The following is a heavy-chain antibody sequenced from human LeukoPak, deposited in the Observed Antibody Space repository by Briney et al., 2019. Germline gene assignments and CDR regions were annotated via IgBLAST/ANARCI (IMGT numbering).Heavy chain of an antibody. CDR2: INHSGST. Sequence: SETLSLTCAVSGGSLSGYYWTWIRQPPGKGLEWIGEINHSGSTNYNPSLKSRVTMSVDTSKNQFSLKLSSVTAADTAVYYCARLSAAKGVYYYYYMDVWGKGTTVTISS. CDR1: GGSLSGYY. V-gene: IGHV4-34*10. D-gene: IGHD2-15*01. J-gene: IGHJ6*03. CDR3: ARLSAAKGVYYYYYMDV.